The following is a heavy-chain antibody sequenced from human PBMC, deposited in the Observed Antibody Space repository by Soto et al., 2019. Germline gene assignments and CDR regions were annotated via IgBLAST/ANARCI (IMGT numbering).Heavy chain of an antibody. CDR3: AKEDSGSYNWFDP. Sequence: GGSLRLSCAASGFTFSSYGMHWVRQAPGKGLEWVAVISYDGSNKYYADSVKGRFTISRDNSKNTLYLQMNSLRAEDTAVYYCAKEDSGSYNWFDPWGQGTLVTVSS. J-gene: IGHJ5*02. CDR2: ISYDGSNK. V-gene: IGHV3-30*18. CDR1: GFTFSSYG. D-gene: IGHD1-26*01.